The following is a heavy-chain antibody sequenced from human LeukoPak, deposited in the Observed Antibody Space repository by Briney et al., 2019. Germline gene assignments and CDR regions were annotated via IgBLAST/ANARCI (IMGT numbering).Heavy chain of an antibody. CDR3: AKQFSSAVGSAVDC. D-gene: IGHD2-15*01. CDR1: GFTFSSYA. J-gene: IGHJ4*02. Sequence: PGGSLRLSCAASGFTFSSYAMIWVRQAPGKGLEWLSAISGSGGSTYYADSVKGRFTISRDNPKNTLYLQINSLRADGTAVYYCAKQFSSAVGSAVDCWGQGTLVTVSS. V-gene: IGHV3-23*01. CDR2: ISGSGGST.